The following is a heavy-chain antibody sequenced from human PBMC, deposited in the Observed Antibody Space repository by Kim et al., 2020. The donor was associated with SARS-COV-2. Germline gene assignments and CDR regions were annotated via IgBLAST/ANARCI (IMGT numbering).Heavy chain of an antibody. J-gene: IGHJ4*02. V-gene: IGHV4-31*02. D-gene: IGHD3-10*01. CDR3: ARDLTGSGSSDY. Sequence: YYNPSLKSRVTISVDTSKNQFSLKLSSVTAADTAVYYCARDLTGSGSSDYWGQGTLVTVSS.